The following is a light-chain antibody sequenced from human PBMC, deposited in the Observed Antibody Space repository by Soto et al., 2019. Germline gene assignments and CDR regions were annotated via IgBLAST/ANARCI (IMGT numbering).Light chain of an antibody. CDR3: QQYNNWPRT. V-gene: IGKV3-15*01. CDR1: QSVSSN. CDR2: GPS. J-gene: IGKJ2*01. Sequence: EIVMTQSPATLSVCPGERATLSCRASQSVSSNLAWYQQKPGQAPRLLIYGPSTRATGIPARFSGSGSGTEFTLTISSLQSQGFAVYYRQQYNNWPRTFGQGTKLEIK.